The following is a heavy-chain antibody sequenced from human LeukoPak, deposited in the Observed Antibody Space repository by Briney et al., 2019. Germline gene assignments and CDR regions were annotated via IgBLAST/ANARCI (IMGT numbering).Heavy chain of an antibody. V-gene: IGHV3-23*01. CDR2: IGGSGGSP. D-gene: IGHD1-26*01. CDR3: AKLGIMGATRYFDY. CDR1: GFSFRSYA. J-gene: IGHJ4*02. Sequence: GGSLRLSCAASGFSFRSYAMSWVRQAPGKGLEWVSTIGGSGGSPFYADSVKGRFTISRDNSKNTLSLQMNSLRAEDTAIYYCAKLGIMGATRYFDYWGQGTLVTVSS.